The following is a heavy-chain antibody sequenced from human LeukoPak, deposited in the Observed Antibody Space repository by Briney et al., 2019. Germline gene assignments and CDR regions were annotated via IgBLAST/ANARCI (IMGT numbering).Heavy chain of an antibody. CDR1: GFTFSSYA. D-gene: IGHD3-16*01. V-gene: IGHV3-23*01. J-gene: IGHJ2*01. CDR2: ISGSGGST. Sequence: PGGSLRLSCAASGFTFSSYAMSWVRQAPGKGLEWVSAISGSGGSTYYADSVKGRFTISRDNAENSLYLQMNSLRGEDTAVYYCARGPRYFDLWGRGTLVTVSS. CDR3: ARGPRYFDL.